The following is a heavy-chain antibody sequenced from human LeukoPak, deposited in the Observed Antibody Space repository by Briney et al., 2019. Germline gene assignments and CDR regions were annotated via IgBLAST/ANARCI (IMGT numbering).Heavy chain of an antibody. D-gene: IGHD3-9*01. V-gene: IGHV1-2*02. CDR2: INPNSGGT. CDR3: AGNYKILTGYYDDDGFDI. J-gene: IGHJ3*02. Sequence: ASVKVSCKSSGYTFIDYYINWVRQAPGQGLEWMGWINPNSGGTKYAQKLQGRVTLTRDTSINTAYMELSRLISDDTAVYYCAGNYKILTGYYDDDGFDIWGQGTKVTVSS. CDR1: GYTFIDYY.